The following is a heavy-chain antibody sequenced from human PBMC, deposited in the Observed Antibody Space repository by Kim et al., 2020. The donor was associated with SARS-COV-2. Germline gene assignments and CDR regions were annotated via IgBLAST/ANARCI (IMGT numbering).Heavy chain of an antibody. V-gene: IGHV3-21*01. CDR2: VSSLGRYI. CDR3: TMGPAAMPEYFDS. Sequence: GGSLRLSCAASGFTFTSYSMNWVRQTPGKGLEWVSSVSSLGRYIYYADSVKGRFTISRDNANNSLYLQMNSLRAEDTAVYYCTMGPAAMPEYFDSWGQGILVTVSS. J-gene: IGHJ4*02. D-gene: IGHD2-2*01. CDR1: GFTFTSYS.